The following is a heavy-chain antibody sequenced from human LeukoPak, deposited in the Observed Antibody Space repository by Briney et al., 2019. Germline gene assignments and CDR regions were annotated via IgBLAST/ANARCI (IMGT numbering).Heavy chain of an antibody. D-gene: IGHD3-22*01. V-gene: IGHV4-39*07. J-gene: IGHJ4*02. CDR3: AKFHYYDSSGFPAE. Sequence: SQTLSPTCTVSGGSISSGSYYWGWIRQPPGKGLEWIGSIYHSGSTYYNPSLKSRVTISVDTSKNQFSLKLSSVTAADTAVYYCAKFHYYDSSGFPAEWGQGTLVTVSS. CDR1: GGSISSGSYY. CDR2: IYHSGST.